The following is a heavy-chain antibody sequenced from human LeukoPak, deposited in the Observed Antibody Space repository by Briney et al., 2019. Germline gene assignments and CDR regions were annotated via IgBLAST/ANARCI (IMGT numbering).Heavy chain of an antibody. J-gene: IGHJ6*03. V-gene: IGHV4-39*01. Sequence: SETLPLTCAVYGGSFNSSYYYWGGIRQPPGKGLEWIGSNYYSGSTYYNPSLKSRVTISVDTSKNQFSLKLSSVTAADTAAYYCARRGGIIRGVASYYYMDVWGEGTTVTISS. CDR1: GGSFNSSYYY. CDR3: ARRGGIIRGVASYYYMDV. CDR2: NYYSGST. D-gene: IGHD3-10*01.